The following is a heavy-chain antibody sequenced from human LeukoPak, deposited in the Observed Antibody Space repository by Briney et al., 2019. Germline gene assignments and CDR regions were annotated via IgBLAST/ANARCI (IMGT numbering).Heavy chain of an antibody. Sequence: GGSLTLSCAASGFTFTNYAMSWVRQAPGKGLEWVSGLSGTGDSTYYADSVKGRFTISRDNSKNTVNLQMNSLRAEDTAVYYCAKDGREGNGYYYFDYWGQGALVTVSS. D-gene: IGHD5-24*01. CDR3: AKDGREGNGYYYFDY. J-gene: IGHJ4*02. V-gene: IGHV3-23*01. CDR1: GFTFTNYA. CDR2: LSGTGDST.